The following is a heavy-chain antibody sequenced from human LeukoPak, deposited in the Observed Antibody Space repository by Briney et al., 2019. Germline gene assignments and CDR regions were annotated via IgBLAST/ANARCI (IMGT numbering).Heavy chain of an antibody. J-gene: IGHJ1*01. V-gene: IGHV3-48*04. CDR2: ISSSSTI. Sequence: GGSLRLSCAASGFTFSSYSMNWVRQAPGKGLEWVSYISSSSTIYYADSVKGRFTISRDNAKNSLYLQMNSLRAEDTAVYYCASDSSSWVYFQHWGQGTLVTVSS. CDR3: ASDSSSWVYFQH. D-gene: IGHD6-13*01. CDR1: GFTFSSYS.